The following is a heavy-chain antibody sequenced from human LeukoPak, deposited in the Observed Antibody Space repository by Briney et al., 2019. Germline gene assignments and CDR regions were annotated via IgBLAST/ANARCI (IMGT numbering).Heavy chain of an antibody. V-gene: IGHV3-53*01. D-gene: IGHD1-26*01. CDR3: TRGVGPLADYALAY. CDR1: GFTVITND. Sequence: PGGSLRLSCAASGFTVITNDMTWVRQAPGKGLEWVSVLYSDGNTKYADSVQGRFTISRDNSKNTLYLEMNSLGPDDTAVYYCTRGVGPLADYALAYWGQGTLVTVSS. CDR2: LYSDGNT. J-gene: IGHJ4*02.